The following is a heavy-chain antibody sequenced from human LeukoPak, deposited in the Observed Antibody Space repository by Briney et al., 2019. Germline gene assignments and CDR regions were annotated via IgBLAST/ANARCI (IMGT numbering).Heavy chain of an antibody. CDR1: GYTFTGYY. J-gene: IGHJ4*02. V-gene: IGHV1-2*02. Sequence: ASVKVSCKASGYTFTGYYMHWVRQAPGQGLEWMGWINPNSGGTNYAQKFQGRVTMTRDTSISTAYMELSRLRSDDTAVYYCATTPQAMVRGADQRYFDYWGQGTLVTVSS. CDR3: ATTPQAMVRGADQRYFDY. CDR2: INPNSGGT. D-gene: IGHD3-10*01.